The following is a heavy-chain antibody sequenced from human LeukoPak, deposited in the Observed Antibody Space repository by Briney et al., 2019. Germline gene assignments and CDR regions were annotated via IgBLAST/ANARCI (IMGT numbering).Heavy chain of an antibody. CDR1: GYTFTSYD. V-gene: IGHV1-8*01. CDR2: MNPNSGNT. J-gene: IGHJ5*02. Sequence: ASVKVSCKASGYTFTSYDINWVRQATGQGLEWMGWMNPNSGNTGYAQKFQGRVTMTRNTSISTAYMELSSLRSEDTAVYYCARGVRGYCSGGSCPTLKFDPWGQGTLVTVSS. CDR3: ARGVRGYCSGGSCPTLKFDP. D-gene: IGHD2-15*01.